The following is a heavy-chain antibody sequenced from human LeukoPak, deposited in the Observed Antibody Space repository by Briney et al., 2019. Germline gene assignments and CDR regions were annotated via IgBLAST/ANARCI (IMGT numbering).Heavy chain of an antibody. J-gene: IGHJ5*02. V-gene: IGHV4-4*07. Sequence: ETLSLTCTVSGGSISSYYWSWIRQPAGKGLEWIGRIYTSGSTNYNPSLKSRVTMSVDTSKNQFSLKLSSVTAADTAVYYCARDGWELGGDWFDPWGQGTLVTVSS. D-gene: IGHD1-26*01. CDR3: ARDGWELGGDWFDP. CDR1: GGSISSYY. CDR2: IYTSGST.